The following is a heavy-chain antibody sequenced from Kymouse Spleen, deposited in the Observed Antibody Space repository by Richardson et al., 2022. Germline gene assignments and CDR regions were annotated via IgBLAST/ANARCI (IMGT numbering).Heavy chain of an antibody. CDR3: ARGAVAGSYSGSYYFDY. D-gene: IGHD1-26*01. Sequence: QVQLQQWGAGLLKPSETLSLTCAVYGGSFSGYYWSWIRQPPGKGLEWIGEINHSGSTNYNPSLKSRVTISVDTSKNQFSLKLSSVTAADTAVYYCARGAVAGSYSGSYYFDYWGQGTLVTVSS. J-gene: IGHJ4*02. CDR1: GGSFSGYY. CDR2: INHSGST. V-gene: IGHV4-34*01.